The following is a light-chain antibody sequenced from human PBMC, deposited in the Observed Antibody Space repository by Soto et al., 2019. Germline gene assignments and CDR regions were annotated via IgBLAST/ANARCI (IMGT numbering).Light chain of an antibody. CDR1: QSISSH. Sequence: DMQMTQSPSSLSASVGDRVTITCRASQSISSHLNWYQQKPGKAPKLLIYAASSLQSGVPSRFSGSGSGTDFTLTISSLQPEDFATYYCQQSYSTPYTFGQGTKVDIK. CDR2: AAS. J-gene: IGKJ2*01. V-gene: IGKV1-39*01. CDR3: QQSYSTPYT.